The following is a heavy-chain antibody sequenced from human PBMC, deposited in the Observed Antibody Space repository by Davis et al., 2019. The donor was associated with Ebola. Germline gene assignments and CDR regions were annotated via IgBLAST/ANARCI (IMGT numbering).Heavy chain of an antibody. CDR3: ARPLASAGSYPS. D-gene: IGHD1-26*01. V-gene: IGHV4-4*02. Sequence: MPGGSLRLSCAVSGGSISSSNWWSRVRQPPGKGLEWIGEIYHSGSTNYNPSLKSRVTISVDKSKNQFSLKLSSVTAADTAVYYCARPLASAGSYPSWGQGTLVTVSS. J-gene: IGHJ5*02. CDR2: IYHSGST. CDR1: GGSISSSNW.